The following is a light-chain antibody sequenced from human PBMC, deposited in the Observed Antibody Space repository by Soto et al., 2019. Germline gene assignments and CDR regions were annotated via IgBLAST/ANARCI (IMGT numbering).Light chain of an antibody. CDR1: QSVDSY. CDR2: GAS. CDR3: QQYGSSPPT. J-gene: IGKJ1*01. V-gene: IGKV3-20*01. Sequence: EVVLTQYTVTLSFSPGERATLSCRASQSVDSYLAWYQQKPGQGPRLLIYGASSRATGTPDRFSGSGSGTDFTLTINRLEPEDFALYYCQQYGSSPPTFGQGTKVDIK.